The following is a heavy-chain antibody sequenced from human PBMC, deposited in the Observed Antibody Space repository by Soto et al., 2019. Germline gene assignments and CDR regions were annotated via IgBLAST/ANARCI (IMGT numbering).Heavy chain of an antibody. CDR2: TYYRSKWYS. CDR1: GDSVSDNSAA. J-gene: IGHJ4*02. V-gene: IGHV6-1*01. CDR3: ARDGYSSSYDFDY. D-gene: IGHD6-6*01. Sequence: SQTLSLTCAISGDSVSDNSAAWNWIRQSPSKGLEWLGRTYYRSKWYSDYAISVKSRITINPDTSKNQFSLQLSSVTPEDTAVYYCARDGYSSSYDFDYWGQGTLVTVSS.